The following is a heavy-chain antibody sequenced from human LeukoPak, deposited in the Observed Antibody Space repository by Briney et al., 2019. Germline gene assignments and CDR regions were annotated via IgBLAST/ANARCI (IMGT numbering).Heavy chain of an antibody. J-gene: IGHJ6*02. CDR1: GGTFDSYA. CDR3: ARDQGLIDPPPYGLDV. Sequence: SSVTVSFKASGGTFDSYALTWVRQAPGQALEWMGRIIPILDITIYAQKFQGRVTITADKSTSTAYIELSSLSSEDTAVYYCARDQGLIDPPPYGLDVWGQGTTVTVSS. V-gene: IGHV1-69*04. CDR2: IIPILDIT. D-gene: IGHD3-16*01.